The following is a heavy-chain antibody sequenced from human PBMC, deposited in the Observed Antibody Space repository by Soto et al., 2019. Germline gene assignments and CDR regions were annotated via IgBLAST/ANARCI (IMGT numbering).Heavy chain of an antibody. CDR2: IYYSGST. CDR3: ARGSLRFLEWSPPDYFDY. Sequence: SETLSLTCTVSGGSISSGGYYWSWIRQHPGKGLEWIGYIYYSGSTYYNPSLKSRVTISVDTSKNQFSLKLSSVTAADTAVYYCARGSLRFLEWSPPDYFDYWGQGTLVTVSS. J-gene: IGHJ4*02. V-gene: IGHV4-31*03. CDR1: GGSISSGGYY. D-gene: IGHD3-3*01.